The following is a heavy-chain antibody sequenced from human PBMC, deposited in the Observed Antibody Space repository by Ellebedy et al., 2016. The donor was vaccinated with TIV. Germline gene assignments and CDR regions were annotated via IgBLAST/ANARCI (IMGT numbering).Heavy chain of an antibody. J-gene: IGHJ3*02. CDR1: GFTFDSYA. Sequence: GGSLRLSCAASGFTFDSYAMTWVRQAPGKGLEWVSSITGLGNNAYYADAVKGRFSISRDNSKNKLYLQMKSLRVEDTAVYYCAKRRGYNYDDHAFDIWGQGTVVTVSS. CDR3: AKRRGYNYDDHAFDI. CDR2: ITGLGNNA. V-gene: IGHV3-23*01. D-gene: IGHD5-18*01.